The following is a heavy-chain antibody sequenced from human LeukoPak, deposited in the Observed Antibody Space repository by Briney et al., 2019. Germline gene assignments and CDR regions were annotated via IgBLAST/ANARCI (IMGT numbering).Heavy chain of an antibody. J-gene: IGHJ4*02. CDR2: ISYSGST. CDR1: GGSVCSYY. Sequence: SETLSLTRTVSGGSVCSYYWSWIRQPPGKGREWRGSISYSGSTNYNPPLKRRVTISMDTSKNRFSMKLSSVTAADTAVYHCARGGSRSYTSSTLDYWGQGTLVTVSS. D-gene: IGHD2-2*01. CDR3: ARGGSRSYTSSTLDY. V-gene: IGHV4-59*02.